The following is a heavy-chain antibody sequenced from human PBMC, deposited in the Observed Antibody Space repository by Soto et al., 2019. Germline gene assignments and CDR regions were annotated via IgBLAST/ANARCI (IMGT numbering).Heavy chain of an antibody. D-gene: IGHD2-21*02. J-gene: IGHJ5*02. CDR1: GFTFSSYS. Sequence: EVQLVESGGGLVQPGGSLRLSCAASGFTFSSYSMNWVRQAPGKGLEWVSYIGSSLTIIHSADSVKGRFTISRDNAKNSLYLQMNSLRAEDTAVYYCARVPEGDNNLFATWGQGTLVTVSS. CDR2: IGSSLTII. V-gene: IGHV3-48*01. CDR3: ARVPEGDNNLFAT.